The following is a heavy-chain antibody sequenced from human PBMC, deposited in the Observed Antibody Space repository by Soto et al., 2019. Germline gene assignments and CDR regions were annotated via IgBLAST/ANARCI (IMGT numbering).Heavy chain of an antibody. CDR2: IIPILGIA. Sequence: SVKVSCKASGGTFSSYTIIWVRQAPGQGLEWMGRIIPILGIANYAQKFQGRVTITADKSTGTAYMELSSLRSEDTAVYYCNTVTTNVRDYWGQGTLVTVSS. CDR1: GGTFSSYT. CDR3: NTVTTNVRDY. V-gene: IGHV1-69*02. D-gene: IGHD4-17*01. J-gene: IGHJ4*02.